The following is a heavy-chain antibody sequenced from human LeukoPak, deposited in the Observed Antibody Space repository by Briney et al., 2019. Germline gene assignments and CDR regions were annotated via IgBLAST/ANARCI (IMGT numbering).Heavy chain of an antibody. V-gene: IGHV3-48*02. CDR1: GFIFSTYS. J-gene: IGHJ4*02. CDR2: ISSSGSGR. Sequence: GGSLRLSCAAPGFIFSTYSMSWVRQAPGKGLEWISYISSSGSGRFYADSVKGRFTISRDNGKKSVSLQMNSLRDEDTAVYYCARVKGDGDSYYFDYWGQGTLVAVSS. D-gene: IGHD4-17*01. CDR3: ARVKGDGDSYYFDY.